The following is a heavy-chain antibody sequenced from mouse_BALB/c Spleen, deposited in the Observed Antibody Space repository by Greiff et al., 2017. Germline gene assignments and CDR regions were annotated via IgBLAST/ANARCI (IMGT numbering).Heavy chain of an antibody. CDR2: INPSTGYT. CDR3: ARFNYRYDVRAD. CDR1: GYTFTSYW. Sequence: QVQLQQSGAELAKPGASVKMSCKASGYTFTSYWMHWVKQRPGQGLEWIGYINPSTGYTEYNQKFKDKATLTADKSSSTAYMQLSSLTSEDSAVYYCARFNYRYDVRADWGQGTLVTVSA. J-gene: IGHJ3*01. D-gene: IGHD2-14*01. V-gene: IGHV1-7*01.